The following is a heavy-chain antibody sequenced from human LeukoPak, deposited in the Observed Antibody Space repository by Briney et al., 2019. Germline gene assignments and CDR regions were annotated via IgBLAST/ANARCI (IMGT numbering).Heavy chain of an antibody. Sequence: GASVKVSCKASGGTFSSDAISWVRQAPRQGLEWVGVFIPIFRAANYAQELQGRVTITANESASAVYMELSSLRSDDTAVYYCATVYSGSYYFDYWGQGTLVTVSS. J-gene: IGHJ4*02. D-gene: IGHD1-26*01. CDR1: GGTFSSDA. CDR3: ATVYSGSYYFDY. CDR2: FIPIFRAA. V-gene: IGHV1-69*13.